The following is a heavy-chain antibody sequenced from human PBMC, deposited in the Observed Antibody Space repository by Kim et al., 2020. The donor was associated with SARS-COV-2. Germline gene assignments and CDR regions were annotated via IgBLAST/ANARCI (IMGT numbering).Heavy chain of an antibody. D-gene: IGHD4-4*01. Sequence: YYADSVKGRFTISRDNAKNSLYLQMKSLRAEDTAVYYCARDGDDYNYSDYWGQGTLVTVSS. CDR3: ARDGDDYNYSDY. V-gene: IGHV3-21*01. J-gene: IGHJ4*02.